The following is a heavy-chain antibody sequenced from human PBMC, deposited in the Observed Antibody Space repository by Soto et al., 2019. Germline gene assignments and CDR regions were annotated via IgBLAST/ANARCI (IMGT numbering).Heavy chain of an antibody. CDR2: INSDGSST. D-gene: IGHD2-15*01. CDR1: GFTFSSYW. CDR3: AREYFSGGGCSGYYMDV. Sequence: GGSLRLSCAASGFTFSSYWMHWVRQAPGKGLVWVSRINSDGSSTSYADSVKGRFTISRDNAKKTLYLQMNSLRAEDTAVYYCAREYFSGGGCSGYYMDVWGKGTTVTSP. J-gene: IGHJ6*03. V-gene: IGHV3-74*01.